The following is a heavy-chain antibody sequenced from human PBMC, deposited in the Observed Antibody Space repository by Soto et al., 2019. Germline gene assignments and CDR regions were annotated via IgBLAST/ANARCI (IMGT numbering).Heavy chain of an antibody. D-gene: IGHD1-26*01. CDR1: GYTFTSYD. Sequence: QVQLVQSGAEVKKPGASVKVSCKASGYTFTSYDINWVRQATGQGLEWMGWMNPNSGNTGYAQKFQGRVTMTRNTSISTAYMELSSLRSEDTAVYYCARSPSRSRHQGGWFDPWGQGTLVTVSS. V-gene: IGHV1-8*01. CDR2: MNPNSGNT. J-gene: IGHJ5*02. CDR3: ARSPSRSRHQGGWFDP.